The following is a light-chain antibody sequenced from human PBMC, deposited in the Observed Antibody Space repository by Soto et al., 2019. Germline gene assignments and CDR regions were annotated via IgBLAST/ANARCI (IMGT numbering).Light chain of an antibody. J-gene: IGKJ1*01. Sequence: DIQMTQPPSTLSASVGDRVTITCRASQSVSAWLAWYQQKPGKAPKLLIYDASTLESGVPSRFSGSGSGTEFTLTISSLQPDDFATYYCQQSYSHPQTFGPGTKVDI. CDR3: QQSYSHPQT. CDR1: QSVSAW. V-gene: IGKV1-5*01. CDR2: DAS.